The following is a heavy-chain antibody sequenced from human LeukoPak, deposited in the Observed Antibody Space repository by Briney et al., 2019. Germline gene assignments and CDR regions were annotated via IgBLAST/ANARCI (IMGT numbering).Heavy chain of an antibody. CDR2: ISGSGGST. CDR1: GFTFSSYA. CDR3: AKSHGYGDYGGGYY. D-gene: IGHD4-17*01. V-gene: IGHV3-23*01. Sequence: GGSLRLSCAASGFTFSSYAMSWVRQAPGKGLEWVSAISGSGGSTYYADYVKGRFTISRDNSKNTLYLQMNSLRAEDTAVYYCAKSHGYGDYGGGYYWGQGTLVTVSS. J-gene: IGHJ4*02.